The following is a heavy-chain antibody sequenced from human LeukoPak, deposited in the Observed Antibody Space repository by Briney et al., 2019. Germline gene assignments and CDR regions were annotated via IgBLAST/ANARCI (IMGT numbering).Heavy chain of an antibody. D-gene: IGHD6-19*01. Sequence: GGSLRPSWAASGFTFSSYWMSWVRQAPGKGLEWVANIKQDGSEKNYVDSVKGRFTISRDNPKNALYLHMNSLRAEDTAVYYCAGGSGWLIDYWGQGTLVTVSS. CDR2: IKQDGSEK. V-gene: IGHV3-7*04. J-gene: IGHJ4*02. CDR3: AGGSGWLIDY. CDR1: GFTFSSYW.